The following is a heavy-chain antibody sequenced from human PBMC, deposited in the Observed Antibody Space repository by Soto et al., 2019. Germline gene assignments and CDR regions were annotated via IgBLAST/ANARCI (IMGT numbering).Heavy chain of an antibody. CDR3: ARWIDNGYFDY. CDR1: GFSFTSYS. J-gene: IGHJ4*02. V-gene: IGHV1-3*01. Sequence: QGQLVQSGAEVKKPGASVKVSCGTSGFSFTSYSFHWVRQAPAQGLQWMGWINAGRGKTKYSQQFQGRVTFTWDTSANTVYMELSRLTSEDRSVFYCARWIDNGYFDYWGQGTLVTVSA. D-gene: IGHD4-17*01. CDR2: INAGRGKT.